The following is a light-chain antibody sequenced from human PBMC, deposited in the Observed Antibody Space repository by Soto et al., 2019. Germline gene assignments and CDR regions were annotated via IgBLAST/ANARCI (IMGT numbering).Light chain of an antibody. V-gene: IGLV2-14*01. J-gene: IGLJ2*01. CDR1: SSDVGGYNY. Sequence: QSALTQPASVSGSPGQSITISCTGTSSDVGGYNYVSWYQQHPGKAPKLMIYDVSNRPPGVSNRFSGSKSGNTASLTISGLQAEDEADYYCSSYTSSSTSVVFGGGTQLTVL. CDR3: SSYTSSSTSVV. CDR2: DVS.